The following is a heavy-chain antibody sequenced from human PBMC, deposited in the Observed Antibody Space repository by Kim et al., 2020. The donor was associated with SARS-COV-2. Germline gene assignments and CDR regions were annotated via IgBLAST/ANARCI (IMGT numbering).Heavy chain of an antibody. D-gene: IGHD6-13*01. J-gene: IGHJ4*02. V-gene: IGHV4-39*01. CDR2: IYYSGST. Sequence: SETLSLTCTVSGGSISSSSYYWGWIRQPPGKGLEWIGSIYYSGSTYYNPSLKSRVTISVDTSKNQFSLKLSSVTAADTAVYYCASRPPGEQQLVRGLDYWGQGTLVTVSS. CDR3: ASRPPGEQQLVRGLDY. CDR1: GGSISSSSYY.